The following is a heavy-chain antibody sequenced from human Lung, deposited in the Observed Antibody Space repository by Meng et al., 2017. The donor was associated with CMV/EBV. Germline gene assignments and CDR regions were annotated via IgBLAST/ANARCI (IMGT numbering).Heavy chain of an antibody. J-gene: IGHJ4*02. CDR2: ISYDGTNE. D-gene: IGHD3-10*01. CDR3: ASDYGSGSSGNFHFDY. V-gene: IGHV3-30-3*01. CDR1: GFTFTNYA. Sequence: GGSXRLXCAASGFTFTNYAMHWVRQAPGKGLEWVAFISYDGTNENYADSVKARFTISRDKSKNSLYLQMNSLRAEDTAMYYCASDYGSGSSGNFHFDYWGRGTLVTVSS.